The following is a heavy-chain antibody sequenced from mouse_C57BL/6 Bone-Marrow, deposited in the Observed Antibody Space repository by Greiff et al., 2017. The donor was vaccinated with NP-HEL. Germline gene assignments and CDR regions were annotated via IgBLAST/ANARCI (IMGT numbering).Heavy chain of an antibody. CDR3: ARLYYGSSYVDYYAMDY. J-gene: IGHJ4*01. V-gene: IGHV1-80*01. Sequence: VKLMESGAELVKPGASVKISCKASGYAFSSYWMNWVKQRPGKGLEWIGQIYPGDGDTNYNGKCKGKATLTADKSSSTAYMQLSSLTSEDSAVYFCARLYYGSSYVDYYAMDYWGQGTSVTVSS. CDR1: GYAFSSYW. CDR2: IYPGDGDT. D-gene: IGHD1-1*01.